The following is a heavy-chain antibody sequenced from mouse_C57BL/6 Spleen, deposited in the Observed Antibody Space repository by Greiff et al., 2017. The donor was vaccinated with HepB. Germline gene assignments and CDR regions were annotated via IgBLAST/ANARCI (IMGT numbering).Heavy chain of an antibody. CDR2: IWSGGST. V-gene: IGHV2-2*01. D-gene: IGHD2-3*01. J-gene: IGHJ4*01. CDR3: ARNDNYVGYGYARDY. CDR1: GFSLTSYG. Sequence: VQLQQSGPGLVQPSQRLSITCTVSGFSLTSYGVHWVRQSPGKGLEWLGVIWSGGSTDYNAAFLSRLSISKDNSQSQVVFKMNSLQADDTAIFYCARNDNYVGYGYARDYGGKGTSVTVSA.